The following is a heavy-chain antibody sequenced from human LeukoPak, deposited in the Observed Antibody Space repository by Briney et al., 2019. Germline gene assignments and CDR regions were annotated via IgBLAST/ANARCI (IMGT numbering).Heavy chain of an antibody. Sequence: SSETLSLTCTVSGGSISSYYWSWIRQPAGKGLEWIGRIYTSGSTNYNPSLKSRVTMSVDTSKNQFSLKLSSVTAADTAVYYCAREDTAMVPYYFDYWGQGTLVTVSS. D-gene: IGHD5-18*01. V-gene: IGHV4-4*07. CDR1: GGSISSYY. CDR2: IYTSGST. J-gene: IGHJ4*02. CDR3: AREDTAMVPYYFDY.